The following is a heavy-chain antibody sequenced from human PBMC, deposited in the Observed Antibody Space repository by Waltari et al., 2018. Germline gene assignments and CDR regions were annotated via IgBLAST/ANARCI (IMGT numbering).Heavy chain of an antibody. V-gene: IGHV4-38-2*01. D-gene: IGHD6-6*01. J-gene: IGHJ5*02. CDR1: GYSISSGYY. CDR2: IYHSGST. Sequence: QVQLQESGPGLVKPSETLSLTCAVSGYSISSGYYWGWTRQPPGKGLEWIGSIYHSGSTYYNPSLKSRVTISVDTSKNQFSLKLSSVTAADTAVYYCARTIAAQNWFDPWGQGTLVTVSS. CDR3: ARTIAAQNWFDP.